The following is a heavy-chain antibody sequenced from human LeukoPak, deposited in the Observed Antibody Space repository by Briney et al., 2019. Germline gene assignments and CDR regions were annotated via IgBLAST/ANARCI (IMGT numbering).Heavy chain of an antibody. V-gene: IGHV1-69*13. CDR1: GGTFSSYA. CDR3: ARGEWVVPAAIRRTHQSMVGAFQH. D-gene: IGHD2-2*02. J-gene: IGHJ1*01. Sequence: ASVKVSCKASGGTFSSYAISWVRQAPGQGLEWMGGIIPIFGTANYAQKFQGRVTITADESTSTAYMELSSLRSEDTAVYYCARGEWVVPAAIRRTHQSMVGAFQHWGQGTLVTVSS. CDR2: IIPIFGTA.